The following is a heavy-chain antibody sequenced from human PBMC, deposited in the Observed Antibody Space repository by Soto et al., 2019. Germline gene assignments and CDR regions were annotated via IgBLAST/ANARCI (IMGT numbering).Heavy chain of an antibody. Sequence: GASVKVSCKAAGGTFSSYAISWVRQAPGQGLEWMGGIIPIFGTANYAQKFQGRVTITADESTSTDYMELSSLRSEDTAVYYCARGDYDIFTGTFDYWGPGILVTVYS. J-gene: IGHJ4*02. CDR1: GGTFSSYA. CDR2: IIPIFGTA. D-gene: IGHD3-9*01. V-gene: IGHV1-69*13. CDR3: ARGDYDIFTGTFDY.